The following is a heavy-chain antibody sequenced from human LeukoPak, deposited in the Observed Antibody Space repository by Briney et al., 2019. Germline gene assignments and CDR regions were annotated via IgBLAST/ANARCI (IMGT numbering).Heavy chain of an antibody. CDR1: GYTFIDYY. Sequence: ASVKVSCKASGYTFIDYYLHWVRPAPGQGLEWMGWINPKSGDTNYAQKFQGRVTMTRDTSISTAYMELSGLTSDDTAMYFCAELGNYYMDVWGKGTTVTVSS. CDR3: AELGNYYMDV. CDR2: INPKSGDT. V-gene: IGHV1-2*02. D-gene: IGHD7-27*01. J-gene: IGHJ6*03.